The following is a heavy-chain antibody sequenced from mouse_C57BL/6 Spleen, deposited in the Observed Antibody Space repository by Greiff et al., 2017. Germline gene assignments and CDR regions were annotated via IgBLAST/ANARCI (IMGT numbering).Heavy chain of an antibody. J-gene: IGHJ2*01. CDR1: GYTFTSYW. CDR3: ARCYYGSSPYFDY. D-gene: IGHD1-1*01. CDR2: IHPNSGST. Sequence: QVQLQQPGAELVKPGASVKLSCKASGYTFTSYWMHWVKQRPGQGLEWIGMIHPNSGSTNYNEKFKSKATLTVDKSSSTAYMQLSILTSEDSAVYYCARCYYGSSPYFDYWGQGTTLTVSS. V-gene: IGHV1-64*01.